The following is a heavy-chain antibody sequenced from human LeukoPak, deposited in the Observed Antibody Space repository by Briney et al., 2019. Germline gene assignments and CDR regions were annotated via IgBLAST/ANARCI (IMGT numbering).Heavy chain of an antibody. V-gene: IGHV3-7*01. CDR1: GFTFSSYW. CDR2: IKQDGSEK. D-gene: IGHD6-19*01. Sequence: GGSLRLSCAASGFTFSSYWMSWVRQAPGKGLEWVANIKQDGSEKYYVDSVKGRFTTSRDNAKNSLYLQMNSLRAEDTAVYYCARDLPIAVAGTHFGNWGQGTLVTVSS. J-gene: IGHJ4*02. CDR3: ARDLPIAVAGTHFGN.